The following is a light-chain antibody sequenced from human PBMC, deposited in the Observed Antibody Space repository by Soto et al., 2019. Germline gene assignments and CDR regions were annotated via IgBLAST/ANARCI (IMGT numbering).Light chain of an antibody. CDR3: QQSYSTPVT. V-gene: IGKV1-39*01. J-gene: IGKJ5*01. Sequence: DIQMTQSPSSLCASVGYRVTITCRASQSISNYLNWYQQKPGKAPKLLIYAASSLQSRVPSRFSGGGSGTDFTLTISSLQPEDFASYYCQQSYSTPVTFGQGTRLEIK. CDR1: QSISNY. CDR2: AAS.